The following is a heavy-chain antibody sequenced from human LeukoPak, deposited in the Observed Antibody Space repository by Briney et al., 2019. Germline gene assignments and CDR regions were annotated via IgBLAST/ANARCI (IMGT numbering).Heavy chain of an antibody. D-gene: IGHD2-2*01. CDR2: ISGSGGST. CDR3: AKGLIVVVPAAIVLGDAFDI. CDR1: GFTFSSYA. V-gene: IGHV3-23*01. J-gene: IGHJ3*02. Sequence: PGGSLRLSCAASGFTFSSYAMSWVRQAPGKGLEWVSAISGSGGSTYYADSVKGRFTISRDNSKNTLYLQMNSLRAEDTAVYYCAKGLIVVVPAAIVLGDAFDIWGQGTMVTVSS.